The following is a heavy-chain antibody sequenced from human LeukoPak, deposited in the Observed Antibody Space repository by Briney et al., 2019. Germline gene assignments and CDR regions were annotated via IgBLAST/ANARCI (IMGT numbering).Heavy chain of an antibody. J-gene: IGHJ4*02. CDR2: IKQDGTEK. D-gene: IGHD3-10*01. CDR1: GLSFSTYS. Sequence: PGGSLRLSCAASGLSFSTYSMNWVRQAPGKGLEWVANIKQDGTEKYCVDSVKGRFTISRDNARNSLELQMNSLRVEDTAVYYCAKVAKYYYGSETYYFFEQWGQGTPVTASS. CDR3: AKVAKYYYGSETYYFFEQ. V-gene: IGHV3-7*01.